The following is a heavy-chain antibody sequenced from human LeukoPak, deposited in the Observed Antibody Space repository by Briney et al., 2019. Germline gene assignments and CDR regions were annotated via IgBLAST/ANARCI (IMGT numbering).Heavy chain of an antibody. J-gene: IGHJ4*02. CDR3: SREDY. V-gene: IGHV1-2*02. Sequence: ASVKVSCKASGYTFTDYYLHWVRQAPGQVLEWVGWINPNSGVTNYAQKFQGRVSMTSDTSISTVYMELSRLRSDDTAVYYCSREDYWGQGTLVTVSS. CDR1: GYTFTDYY. CDR2: INPNSGVT.